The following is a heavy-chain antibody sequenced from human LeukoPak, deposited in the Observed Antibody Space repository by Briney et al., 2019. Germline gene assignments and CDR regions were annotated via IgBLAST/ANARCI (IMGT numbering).Heavy chain of an antibody. V-gene: IGHV3-21*01. CDR2: ISSSSSYI. CDR1: GFTFSSYS. D-gene: IGHD6-13*01. Sequence: PGGSLRLSCAASGFTFSSYSMNWVRQAPGKGLEWVSSISSSSSYIYYADSVKGRFTISRDNAKNSLYLQMNSLRAEDTAVYYCARGNIAAADYYFDYWGQGTLVTVSS. J-gene: IGHJ4*02. CDR3: ARGNIAAADYYFDY.